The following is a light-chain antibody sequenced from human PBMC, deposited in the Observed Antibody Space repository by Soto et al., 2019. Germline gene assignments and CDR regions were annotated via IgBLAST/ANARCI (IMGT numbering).Light chain of an antibody. V-gene: IGLV2-23*02. CDR1: SSDVGSYHL. CDR3: CSYAGSSTWV. Sequence: QSALPQPASVSGSPGQSITLSCTGTSSDVGSYHLVSWYQQHPGNAPELMIYEVSKRSSGVADRFSCSKSGNTASLTISGLQAEDEADYYCCSYAGSSTWVFGGGTKLTVL. CDR2: EVS. J-gene: IGLJ3*02.